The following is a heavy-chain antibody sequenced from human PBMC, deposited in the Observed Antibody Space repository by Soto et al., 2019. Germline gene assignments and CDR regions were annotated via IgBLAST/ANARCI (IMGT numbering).Heavy chain of an antibody. D-gene: IGHD6-19*01. CDR3: TKVSRQWLVHDF. J-gene: IGHJ4*02. V-gene: IGHV3-53*01. CDR1: GFTVSGDY. CDR2: IHFGGNT. Sequence: PGGSLRLSCAASGFTVSGDYVSWVRQAPGKGLECVSVIHFGGNTYYADSVKGRFTVSRDNSKNTLYLQMNSLRVEDTAIYFCTKVSRQWLVHDFWGQRTLVTVSS.